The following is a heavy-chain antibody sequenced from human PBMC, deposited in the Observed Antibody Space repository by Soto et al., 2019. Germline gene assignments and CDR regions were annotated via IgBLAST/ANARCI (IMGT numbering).Heavy chain of an antibody. J-gene: IGHJ5*02. CDR2: IYYSGST. CDR3: ARRSLAEYCSSTSCRTGWFDP. V-gene: IGHV4-39*01. CDR1: GGSISSSSYY. D-gene: IGHD2-2*01. Sequence: QLQLQESGPGLVKPSETLSLTCTVSGGSISSSSYYWGWIRQPPGKGLEWIGSIYYSGSTYYNPSLKSRVTISVDTSKNQFSLKLSSVTAADTAVYYCARRSLAEYCSSTSCRTGWFDPWGQGTLVTVSS.